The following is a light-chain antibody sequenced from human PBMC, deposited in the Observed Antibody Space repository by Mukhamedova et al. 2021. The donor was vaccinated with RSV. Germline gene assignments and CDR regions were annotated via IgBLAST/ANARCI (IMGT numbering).Light chain of an antibody. CDR3: QQSYSTTLT. CDR2: TAS. V-gene: IGKV1-39*01. Sequence: WYQRRVHGGAPKLLIYTASTLQSGVPSRFSGSGSGTDFTLTITSLQAEDFATYYCQQSYSTTLTFGGGTKVDIK. J-gene: IGKJ4*01.